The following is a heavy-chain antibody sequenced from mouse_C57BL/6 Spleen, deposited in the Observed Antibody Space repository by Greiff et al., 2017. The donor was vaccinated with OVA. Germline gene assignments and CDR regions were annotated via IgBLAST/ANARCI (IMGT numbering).Heavy chain of an antibody. CDR3: ARGLDYYGSSHWYFDV. CDR1: GYSFTDYN. J-gene: IGHJ1*03. CDR2: INPNYGTT. Sequence: ESGPELVKPGASVKISCKASGYSFTDYNMNWVKQSNGKSLEWIGVINPNYGTTSYNQKFKGKATLTVDQSSSTAYMQLNSLTSEDSAVYYCARGLDYYGSSHWYFDVWGTGTTVTVSS. V-gene: IGHV1-39*01. D-gene: IGHD1-1*01.